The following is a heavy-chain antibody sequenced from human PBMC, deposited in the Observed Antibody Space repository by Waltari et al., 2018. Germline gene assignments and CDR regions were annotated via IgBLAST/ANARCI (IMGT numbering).Heavy chain of an antibody. V-gene: IGHV3-9*01. CDR1: GFTFGDYG. J-gene: IGHJ3*01. D-gene: IGHD4-17*01. CDR2: INWNSRSI. CDR3: AKARDYADYRNAFDV. Sequence: EFQLVESGGGLAQPGRSLILSCAASGFTFGDYGLPWVRQGPGKGLEWVAGINWNSRSIGYADSVKGRFTISRENAKSSLSLQMNSLRPEDTALYYCAKARDYADYRNAFDVWGQGTLVTVS.